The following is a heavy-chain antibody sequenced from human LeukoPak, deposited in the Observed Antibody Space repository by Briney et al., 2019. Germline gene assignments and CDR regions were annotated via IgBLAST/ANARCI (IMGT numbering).Heavy chain of an antibody. CDR1: GDSISRNNYY. CDR3: ARARYCSSTSCQEYYFDY. V-gene: IGHV4-30-2*05. J-gene: IGHJ4*02. CDR2: IYHSGST. Sequence: SQTLSLTCTVSGDSISRNNYYWSWIRQPPGKGLEWIGYIYHSGSTYYNPSLKSRVTMSVDTSKNQFSLKLSSVTAADTAVYYCARARYCSSTSCQEYYFDYWGQGTLVTVSS. D-gene: IGHD2-2*01.